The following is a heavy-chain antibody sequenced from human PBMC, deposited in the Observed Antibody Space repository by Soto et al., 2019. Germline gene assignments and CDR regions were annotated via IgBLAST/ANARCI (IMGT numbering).Heavy chain of an antibody. J-gene: IGHJ4*02. CDR3: AREKWELLPFFDF. CDR2: IYYSGST. Sequence: PSETLSLTCTVSGGSISGYYWSWVRQPPGKGLEWIGYIYYSGSTNYNPSLKTRVTISVDTSNNQFSLKLSSVTAADTAVYYCAREKWELLPFFDFWGQGTLVTVSS. V-gene: IGHV4-59*01. CDR1: GGSISGYY. D-gene: IGHD1-26*01.